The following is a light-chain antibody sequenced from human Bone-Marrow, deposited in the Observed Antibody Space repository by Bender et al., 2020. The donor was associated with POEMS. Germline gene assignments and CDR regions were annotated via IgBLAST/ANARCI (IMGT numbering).Light chain of an antibody. Sequence: SYELTQPPSVSVSPGQTATITCSGEKLGEEYACWYQQKPGQSPVVVIYQDTKRPSGIPERFSGSTSGNTASLTISGTQTMDEADYYCQSWGSNTGVFGGGTKLTVL. V-gene: IGLV3-1*01. J-gene: IGLJ2*01. CDR2: QDT. CDR3: QSWGSNTGV. CDR1: KLGEEY.